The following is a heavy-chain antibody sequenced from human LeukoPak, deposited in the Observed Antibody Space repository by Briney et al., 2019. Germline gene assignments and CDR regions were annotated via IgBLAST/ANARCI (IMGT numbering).Heavy chain of an antibody. CDR3: ARARSFPATYYFDY. CDR1: GFTFSSYA. Sequence: GGSLRLSCAASGFTFSSYAMSWVRQATGKGLEWVSAISGSGGSTYYADSVKGRFTISRDNSKNTLYLQMNSLRAEDTAVYYCARARSFPATYYFDYWGQGTLVTVSS. V-gene: IGHV3-23*01. CDR2: ISGSGGST. J-gene: IGHJ4*02. D-gene: IGHD2/OR15-2a*01.